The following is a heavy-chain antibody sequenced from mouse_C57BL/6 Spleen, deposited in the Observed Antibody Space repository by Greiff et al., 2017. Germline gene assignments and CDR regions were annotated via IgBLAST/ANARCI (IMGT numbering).Heavy chain of an antibody. D-gene: IGHD1-1*01. J-gene: IGHJ2*01. CDR3: ARQGPLTD. Sequence: QVQLQQPGAELVKPGASVKLSCKASGYTFTSYWMQWVKQRPGQGLEWIGEIDPSDSYTNYNQKFKGKATLTVDTSSSTAYMQLSSLTSEDSAVYYCARQGPLTDWGHGTTLTVSS. V-gene: IGHV1-50*01. CDR1: GYTFTSYW. CDR2: IDPSDSYT.